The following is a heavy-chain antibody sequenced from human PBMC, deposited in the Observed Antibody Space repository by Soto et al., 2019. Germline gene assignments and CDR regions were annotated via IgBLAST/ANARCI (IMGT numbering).Heavy chain of an antibody. CDR1: GYTFTSYY. D-gene: IGHD3-22*01. CDR3: ARGHPYYYDSSGYYPARIYYFDY. Sequence: SVKVSCKSSGYTFTSYYMHWVRQAPGQGLEWMGIINPSGGSTSYAQKFQGRVTMTRDTSTSTVYMELSSLRSEDTAVYYCARGHPYYYDSSGYYPARIYYFDYWGQGTLVTVSS. CDR2: INPSGGST. V-gene: IGHV1-46*01. J-gene: IGHJ4*02.